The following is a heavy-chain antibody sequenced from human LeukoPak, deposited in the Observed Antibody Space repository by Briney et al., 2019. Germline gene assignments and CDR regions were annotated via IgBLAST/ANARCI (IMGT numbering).Heavy chain of an antibody. D-gene: IGHD2-2*01. V-gene: IGHV4-61*08. Sequence: SETLSLTCTVSGGSVSSSGSYWSWIRQPPGKGLEWFAYIYYSGSTTYNPSLKSRVIISVDTSKNQFSLKLSSVTAADTAVYYCARGTSMSIGEDIVVVPAAMYSDYWGQGTLVTVSS. CDR3: ARGTSMSIGEDIVVVPAAMYSDY. J-gene: IGHJ4*02. CDR2: IYYSGST. CDR1: GGSVSSSGSY.